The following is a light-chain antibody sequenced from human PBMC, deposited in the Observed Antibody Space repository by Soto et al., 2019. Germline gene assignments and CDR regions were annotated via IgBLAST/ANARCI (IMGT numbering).Light chain of an antibody. CDR2: GAS. J-gene: IGKJ4*01. V-gene: IGKV3-15*01. CDR1: QGVSRK. CDR3: QQYHTWPIT. Sequence: DIVRTHSPATLSVAPGERVTFSFRASQGVSRKLAWYQHKPGQAPRLLISGASTGATGIPARFSGSGSGTEFTLTISSLQSEDCAIYYCQQYHTWPITFGGGTKWIS.